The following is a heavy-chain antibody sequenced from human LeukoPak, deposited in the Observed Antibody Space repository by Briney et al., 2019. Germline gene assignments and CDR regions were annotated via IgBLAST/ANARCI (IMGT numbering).Heavy chain of an antibody. Sequence: KSSETLSLTCTVSGGSISSSSYYWGWIRQPAGKGQEWIGSIYYSGSTYYNPSLKSRVTISVDTSKNQFSLKLSSVTAADTAVYYCARVRSGHTHAFDIWGQGTMVTVSS. D-gene: IGHD2-15*01. CDR2: IYYSGST. J-gene: IGHJ3*02. V-gene: IGHV4-39*07. CDR1: GGSISSSSYY. CDR3: ARVRSGHTHAFDI.